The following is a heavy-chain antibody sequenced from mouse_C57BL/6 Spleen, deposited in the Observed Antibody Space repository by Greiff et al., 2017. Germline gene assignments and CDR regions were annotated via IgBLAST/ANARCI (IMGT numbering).Heavy chain of an antibody. CDR2: IDPSDSYT. V-gene: IGHV1-69*01. D-gene: IGHD1-1*01. CDR3: ARCYGSPHWYFDV. CDR1: GYTFTSYW. Sequence: QVQLQQPGAELVMPGASVKLSCKASGYTFTSYWMHWVKQRPGQGLAWIGEIDPSDSYTNYNQKFKGKSTLTVDKSSSTAYMQLSSLTSEDSAVYYCARCYGSPHWYFDVWGTGTTVTVSA. J-gene: IGHJ1*03.